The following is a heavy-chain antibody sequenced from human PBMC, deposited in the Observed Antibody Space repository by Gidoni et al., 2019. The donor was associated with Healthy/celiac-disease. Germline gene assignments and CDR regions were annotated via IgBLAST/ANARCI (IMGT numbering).Heavy chain of an antibody. Sequence: QVQLQESGPGLVKPSQTLSLTCTVSGGSISCGDYYWSWIRQPPGKGLEWIGYIYYSGSTYYNPSLKSRVTISVDTSKNQFSLKLSSVTAADTAVYYCARDVYGDYDIGSGIGAFDIWGQGTMVTVSS. CDR3: ARDVYGDYDIGSGIGAFDI. CDR2: IYYSGST. V-gene: IGHV4-30-4*01. CDR1: GGSISCGDYY. D-gene: IGHD4-17*01. J-gene: IGHJ3*02.